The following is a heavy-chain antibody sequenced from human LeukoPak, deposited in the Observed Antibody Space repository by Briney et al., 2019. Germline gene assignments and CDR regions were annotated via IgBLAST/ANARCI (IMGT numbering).Heavy chain of an antibody. D-gene: IGHD6-19*01. CDR1: GGSFSGYF. Sequence: SETLSLTCAVYGGSFSGYFWSWIRQPPGKGLEWIGYVYYSGSANYNPSLKSRVTISVDTSKNQFSLKLSSVTAADTAVYYCARGYSSGWTFYYFDYWGQGTLVTVSS. CDR3: ARGYSSGWTFYYFDY. V-gene: IGHV4-59*01. J-gene: IGHJ4*02. CDR2: VYYSGSA.